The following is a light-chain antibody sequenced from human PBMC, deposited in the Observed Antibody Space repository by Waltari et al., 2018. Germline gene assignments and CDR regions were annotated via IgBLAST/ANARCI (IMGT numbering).Light chain of an antibody. CDR3: AAWDDSLSGVV. V-gene: IGLV1-47*01. CDR1: SSNIGRNY. J-gene: IGLJ2*01. CDR2: RNN. Sequence: QSVLTQPPSASGTPGQRVTISCSGSSSNIGRNYVYWYQQLPGTAPKLLNYRNNRRPSGVPDRFSGSKSGTSASLAISGLRSEDEADYYCAAWDDSLSGVVFGGGTKLTVL.